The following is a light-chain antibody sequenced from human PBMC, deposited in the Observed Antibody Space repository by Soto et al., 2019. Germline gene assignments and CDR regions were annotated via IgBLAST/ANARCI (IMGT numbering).Light chain of an antibody. V-gene: IGKV3-20*01. CDR2: GAS. J-gene: IGKJ2*01. CDR1: QSVSSSY. CDR3: QQYRSSPPYT. Sequence: EIVLTQSPGTLSLSPGERATLSCRASQSVSSSYLAWYQQKPGQAPRLLIYGASSRATGIPDRFSGSGSGTDFTLTISRLEPEDFVVYYCQQYRSSPPYTFGQGTKPEIK.